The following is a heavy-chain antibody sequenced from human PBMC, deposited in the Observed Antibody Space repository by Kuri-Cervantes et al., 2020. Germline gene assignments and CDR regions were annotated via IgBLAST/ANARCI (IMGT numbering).Heavy chain of an antibody. V-gene: IGHV3-30-3*01. D-gene: IGHD3-10*01. CDR3: ARGVRVMVRGVTFDH. CDR1: GFTFSSYA. J-gene: IGHJ5*02. CDR2: ISYDGSNK. Sequence: GESLKTSCAASGFTFSSYAMHWVRQAPGKGLEWVAVISYDGSNKYYADSVKGRFTISRDNSKNTLYLQMNSLRAEDTAVYYCARGVRVMVRGVTFDHWGQGTLVTVSS.